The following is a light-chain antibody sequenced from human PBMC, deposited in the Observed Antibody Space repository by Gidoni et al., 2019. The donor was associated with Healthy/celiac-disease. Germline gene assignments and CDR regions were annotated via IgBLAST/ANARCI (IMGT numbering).Light chain of an antibody. J-gene: IGKJ3*01. CDR3: QQSYSTPS. V-gene: IGKV1-39*01. CDR2: AAS. Sequence: DIQMTQSPSSLSASVGDRVTITCQASQSISSYLNWYQQKPGKAPKLLIYAASSLQSGVPSRFSGSGSVTDFTLTISSLQPEDFATYYCQQSYSTPSFGPGTKVDIK. CDR1: QSISSY.